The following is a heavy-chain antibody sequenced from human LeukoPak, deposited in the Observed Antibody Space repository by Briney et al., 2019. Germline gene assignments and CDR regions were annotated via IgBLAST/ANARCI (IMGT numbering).Heavy chain of an antibody. D-gene: IGHD6-13*01. CDR3: ARDRWAAAGSRWFDP. J-gene: IGHJ5*02. CDR1: GYIFTGYY. Sequence: ASVKVSCKASGYIFTGYYMHWVRQAPGQGLEWMGWINPNSGDTNYAQKFHGRVTMTRDTSFSTAYMELSRLRSDDTAVYYCARDRWAAAGSRWFDPWGQGTLVTVSS. V-gene: IGHV1-2*02. CDR2: INPNSGDT.